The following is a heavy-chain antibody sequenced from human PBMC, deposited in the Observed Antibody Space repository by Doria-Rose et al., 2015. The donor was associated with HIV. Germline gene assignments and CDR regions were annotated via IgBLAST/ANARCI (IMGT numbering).Heavy chain of an antibody. CDR2: ISSSGSSI. V-gene: IGHV3-11*04. CDR3: ARDAHYDSSGYFNY. CDR1: GFTFSDYS. Sequence: VQSGGGLVKPGGSLRLSCAASGFTFSDYSMSWIRQAPGKGLEWVSYISSSGSSIRYADSVKGRFTISRDNAKNSLYLQMNSLRAEDTAVYYCARDAHYDSSGYFNYWGQGTLVTVSS. J-gene: IGHJ4*02. D-gene: IGHD3-22*01.